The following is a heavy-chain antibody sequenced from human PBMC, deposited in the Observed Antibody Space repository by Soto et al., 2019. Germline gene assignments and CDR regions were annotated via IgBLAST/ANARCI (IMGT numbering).Heavy chain of an antibody. CDR2: TYYRSKWSN. CDR3: ARGDQWLDY. Sequence: QVRLQQSGPGLVKPSQTLSLTCAISGDSVSSNSAAWNWIRQSPSRGLEWLGRTYYRSKWSNDYAVSVKSRITINPDTAKNQLSLQVNSVIPKDTAVYYCARGDQWLDYWGQGTLVTVSS. CDR1: GDSVSSNSAA. J-gene: IGHJ4*02. V-gene: IGHV6-1*01. D-gene: IGHD6-19*01.